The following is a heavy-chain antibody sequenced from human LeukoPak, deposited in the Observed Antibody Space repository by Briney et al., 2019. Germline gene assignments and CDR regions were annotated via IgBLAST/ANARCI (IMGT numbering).Heavy chain of an antibody. D-gene: IGHD2-2*01. CDR2: IWNHGNNK. Sequence: GGSLRLSCTTSGFTFSNFGMHWVRQARGKGLEWVAVIWNHGNNKEYADSVKGRFTISRDNSRNTLYLQMNSLRAEDTAVYYCATGVVPAAMNDYWGQGTLVTVSS. CDR3: ATGVVPAAMNDY. CDR1: GFTFSNFG. J-gene: IGHJ4*02. V-gene: IGHV3-33*01.